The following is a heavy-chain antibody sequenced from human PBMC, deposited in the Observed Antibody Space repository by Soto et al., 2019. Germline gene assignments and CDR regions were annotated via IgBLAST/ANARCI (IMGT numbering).Heavy chain of an antibody. CDR3: AKSLVTPSDAFDL. Sequence: WWSLRLSCSASVFTFGNYAMNWGRQAPGKGLEWISSISDPGTSTYYANSVKGRFSMSRDNSKNTLFLQMNRLRADDTAVYFCAKSLVTPSDAFDLWGRGTLVTVSS. D-gene: IGHD2-21*02. CDR2: ISDPGTST. J-gene: IGHJ3*01. V-gene: IGHV3-23*01. CDR1: VFTFGNYA.